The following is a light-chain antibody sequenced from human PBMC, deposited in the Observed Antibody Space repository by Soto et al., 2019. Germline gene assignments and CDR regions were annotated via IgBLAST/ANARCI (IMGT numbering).Light chain of an antibody. V-gene: IGLV2-14*03. CDR1: SSDVGFYSY. Sequence: QSALTQPASVSESPGQSTTISCTGTSSDVGFYSYVSWYQHHPGNAPKLLIYDVANRPSGVSNRFSGSKSDNTAYLSISGLQAEDEADYYCSSYTRRGTPVFGGGTKVTVL. CDR2: DVA. J-gene: IGLJ3*02. CDR3: SSYTRRGTPV.